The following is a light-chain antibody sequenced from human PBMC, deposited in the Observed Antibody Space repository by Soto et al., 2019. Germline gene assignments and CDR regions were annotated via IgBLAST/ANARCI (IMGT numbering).Light chain of an antibody. CDR1: QSISSY. CDR3: QQRSNWPLT. J-gene: IGKJ3*01. Sequence: ELVLTQSPATLSLSPGERATLSCRASQSISSYLAWYQHKPGQAPRLLIYDSSNRATGIPARFSGSGSGTDCTLTISSLEPEDFAIYYCQQRSNWPLTFGPGTKVDIK. CDR2: DSS. V-gene: IGKV3-11*01.